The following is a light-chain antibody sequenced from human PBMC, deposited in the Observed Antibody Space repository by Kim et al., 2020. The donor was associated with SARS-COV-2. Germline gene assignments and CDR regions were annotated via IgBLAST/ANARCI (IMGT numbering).Light chain of an antibody. CDR1: ALPKQY. J-gene: IGLJ3*02. Sequence: PGPAAKITFSGDALPKQYGFWDQQKPGPGPILVIYKDTERPSGIPERFSGSSSGTTVTLTISEVQAEDEADYYCQSADTSVTYRVFGGGTQLTVL. CDR3: QSADTSVTYRV. V-gene: IGLV3-25*03. CDR2: KDT.